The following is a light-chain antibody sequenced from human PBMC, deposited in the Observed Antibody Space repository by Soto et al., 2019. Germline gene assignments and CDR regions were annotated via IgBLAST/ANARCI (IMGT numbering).Light chain of an antibody. J-gene: IGKJ1*01. Sequence: EIVLTQSPATLSLSPGERATLSCRASQSVSSYLAWYQQRPGQAPRLLIYDASNRATGIPARFSGSGSGTDFTLTISSLEPEDFAVYYWKQSSNWPPGTFGQGTKVEI. V-gene: IGKV3-11*01. CDR2: DAS. CDR1: QSVSSY. CDR3: KQSSNWPPGT.